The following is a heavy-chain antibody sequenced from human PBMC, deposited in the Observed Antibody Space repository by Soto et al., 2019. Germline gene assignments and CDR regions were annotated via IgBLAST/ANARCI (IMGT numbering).Heavy chain of an antibody. D-gene: IGHD3-10*02. J-gene: IGHJ4*02. CDR3: SRGPDYVISYYFHY. CDR1: GYTFTSYG. CDR2: ISAYNGNT. Sequence: QVQLVQSGAEVKKPGASVKVSCKASGYTFTSYGISWVRQAPGQGLEWMGWISAYNGNTNYAQKLQGRVTMTTDTSTSTSHMELRSLRPDDTAVYYCSRGPDYVISYYFHYWGQGTLVTVSS. V-gene: IGHV1-18*01.